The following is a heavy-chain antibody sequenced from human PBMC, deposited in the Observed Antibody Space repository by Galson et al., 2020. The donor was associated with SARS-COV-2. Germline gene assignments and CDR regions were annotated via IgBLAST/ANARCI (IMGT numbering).Heavy chain of an antibody. D-gene: IGHD3-22*01. CDR1: GGSISSSSYY. Sequence: ETSETLSLTCTVSGGSISSSSYYWGWIRQPPGKGLEWIGSIYYSGSTYYNPSLKSRVTISVDTSKNQFSLKLSSVTAADTAVYYCARLYDSSHYCYGMDVWGQGTTVTVSS. J-gene: IGHJ6*01. CDR3: ARLYDSSHYCYGMDV. CDR2: IYYSGST. V-gene: IGHV4-39*01.